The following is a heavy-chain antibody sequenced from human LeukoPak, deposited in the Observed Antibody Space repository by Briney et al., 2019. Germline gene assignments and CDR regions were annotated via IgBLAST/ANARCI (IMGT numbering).Heavy chain of an antibody. CDR2: IYHSGST. CDR1: GGSFSGYY. Sequence: SESLSLTCAVSGGSFSGYYWSWTRQPPGKGLEWVGYIYHSGSTYYNPSLKSRVTISVDRSKNQFSLKLSSVTAADTAVYYCASQSIAARGTGGYWGQGTLVTVSS. J-gene: IGHJ4*02. CDR3: ASQSIAARGTGGY. D-gene: IGHD6-6*01. V-gene: IGHV4-30-2*01.